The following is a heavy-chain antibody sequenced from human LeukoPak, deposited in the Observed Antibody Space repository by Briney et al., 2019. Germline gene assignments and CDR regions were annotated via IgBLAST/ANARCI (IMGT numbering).Heavy chain of an antibody. V-gene: IGHV3-23*01. CDR2: ISGTGGST. D-gene: IGHD2/OR15-2a*01. CDR1: GLAFSAYK. Sequence: GGSLRLSCAASGLAFSAYKMHWVRQAPGKGLEWVAGISGTGGSTHYANSVKGRFTISRDNSKNTVYLQMRNLRVEHTAVYYCAKVVAGNIDYYFDYWGQGILVAVSS. J-gene: IGHJ4*02. CDR3: AKVVAGNIDYYFDY.